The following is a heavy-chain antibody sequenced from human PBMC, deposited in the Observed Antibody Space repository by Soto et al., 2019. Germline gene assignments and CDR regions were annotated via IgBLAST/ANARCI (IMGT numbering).Heavy chain of an antibody. CDR2: MNPNSGNT. CDR1: GYTFTSYD. Sequence: ASVKVSCKASGYTFTSYDINWVRQATGQGLEWMGWMNPNSGNTGYAQKFQGRVTMTRNTSISTAYMELSSLRSEDTAVYYCARGYGDYHPNWFDPWCQGTLVTVSS. V-gene: IGHV1-8*01. J-gene: IGHJ5*02. CDR3: ARGYGDYHPNWFDP. D-gene: IGHD4-17*01.